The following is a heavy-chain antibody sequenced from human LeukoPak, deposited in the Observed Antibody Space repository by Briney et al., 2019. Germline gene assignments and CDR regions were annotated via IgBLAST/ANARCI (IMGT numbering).Heavy chain of an antibody. CDR1: GFTFSSYA. CDR2: ISGSGGST. CDR3: AKYPGITMMVVVTDYFDY. D-gene: IGHD3-22*01. Sequence: GGSLRLSCAASGFTFSSYAMSWVRQAPGKGLEWVSAISGSGGSTYYADSVKGRFTISRDNSKNTLYLQMNSLRAEDTAVYYCAKYPGITMMVVVTDYFDYWGQGTLVTVSS. V-gene: IGHV3-23*01. J-gene: IGHJ4*02.